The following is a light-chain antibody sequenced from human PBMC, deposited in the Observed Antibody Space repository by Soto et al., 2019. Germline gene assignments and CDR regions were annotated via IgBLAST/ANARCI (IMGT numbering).Light chain of an antibody. V-gene: IGKV3-11*01. Sequence: EIVLTQSPATLSLSPGERVTLSCRASQNVSTYLAGYQQKPGQAPRLLIYDASDRATGIPARFSGSGSGTDFTLTISSPEPEDSAVYYCQQRTNWLTFGPGTKVDIK. J-gene: IGKJ3*01. CDR3: QQRTNWLT. CDR2: DAS. CDR1: QNVSTY.